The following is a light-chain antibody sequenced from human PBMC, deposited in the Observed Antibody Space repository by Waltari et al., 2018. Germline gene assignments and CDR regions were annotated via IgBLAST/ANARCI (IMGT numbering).Light chain of an antibody. J-gene: IGLJ3*02. CDR1: SSDVGGYHN. CDR3: RSYTTSSTVV. V-gene: IGLV2-14*01. Sequence: QSALTQPASVSGPPGQSITISCTGTSSDVGGYHNVSWYQQHPGKAPKLMIYEVSNRPAGLPNRFSGYKSGNTASLTISGVQAEDEADYYCRSYTTSSTVVFGGGTKLTVL. CDR2: EVS.